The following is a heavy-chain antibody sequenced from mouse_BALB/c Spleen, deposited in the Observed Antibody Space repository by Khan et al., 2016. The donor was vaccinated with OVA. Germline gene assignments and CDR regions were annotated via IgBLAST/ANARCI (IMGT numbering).Heavy chain of an antibody. V-gene: IGHV5-4*02. D-gene: IGHD1-1*02. CDR2: ISDGGSST. J-gene: IGHJ3*01. CDR3: ARAGYGGFAY. CDR1: GFTFSDYY. Sequence: EVELVESGGGLVKPGGSLKLSCAASGFTFSDYYMYWVRQTPEKRLEWVATISDGGSSTSYPDSMAGRFTISRDNAQNNRYLQMRSLKSEDTAMYYCARAGYGGFAYWGQGTLVTVSA.